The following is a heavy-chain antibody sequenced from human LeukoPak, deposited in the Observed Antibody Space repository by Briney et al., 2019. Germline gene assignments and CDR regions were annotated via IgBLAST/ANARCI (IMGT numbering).Heavy chain of an antibody. CDR1: GYTFTSYG. D-gene: IGHD2-2*01. V-gene: IGHV1-18*01. CDR2: ISAYNGNT. Sequence: GASVKVSCKASGYTFTSYGISWVRQAPGQGLEWMGWISAYNGNTNYAQKLQGRVTMTTDTSTSTANMELRSLRSDDTAVYYCARGLPANIVVVPAAGGSWFDPWGQGTLVTVSS. J-gene: IGHJ5*02. CDR3: ARGLPANIVVVPAAGGSWFDP.